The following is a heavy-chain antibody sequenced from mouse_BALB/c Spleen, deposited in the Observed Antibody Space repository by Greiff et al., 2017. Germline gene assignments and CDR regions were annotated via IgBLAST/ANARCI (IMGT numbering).Heavy chain of an antibody. CDR3: ARGDYYGSSLFDY. J-gene: IGHJ2*01. V-gene: IGHV5-17*02. D-gene: IGHD1-1*01. Sequence: DVMLVESGGGLVQPGGSRKLSCAASGFTFSSFGMHWVRQAPEKGLEWVAYISSGSSTIYYADTVKGRFTISRDNPKNTLFLQMTSLRSEDTAMYYCARGDYYGSSLFDYWGQGTTLTVSS. CDR2: ISSGSSTI. CDR1: GFTFSSFG.